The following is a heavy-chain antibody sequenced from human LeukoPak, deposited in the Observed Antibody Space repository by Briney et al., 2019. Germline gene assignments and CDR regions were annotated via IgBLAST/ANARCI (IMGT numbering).Heavy chain of an antibody. CDR3: ARDRASYYYDSSGPPDAFDI. CDR1: GFTFRSYS. Sequence: GGSLRLSCAASGFTFRSYSMNWVRQAPGKGLEWVSSISSGSSYIYYADSVKGRFTISRDNAKNSLSLQMNSLRAEDTAVYYCARDRASYYYDSSGPPDAFDIWGQGTVVTVSS. V-gene: IGHV3-21*01. CDR2: ISSGSSYI. J-gene: IGHJ3*02. D-gene: IGHD3-22*01.